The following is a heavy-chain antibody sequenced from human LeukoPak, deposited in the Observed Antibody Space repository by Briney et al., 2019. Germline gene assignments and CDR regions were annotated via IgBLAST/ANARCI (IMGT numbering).Heavy chain of an antibody. CDR2: IYYSGST. CDR1: GGSISTYY. J-gene: IGHJ4*02. V-gene: IGHV4-59*01. CDR3: ASLMVRGAPFDY. Sequence: PSETLSLTCTVSGGSISTYYWSWIRQPPGKGLEWIGYIYYSGSTNYNPSLKSRVTISVDTSKNQFSLKMSSVTAADTAVYYCASLMVRGAPFDYWGQGTLVTVSS. D-gene: IGHD3-10*01.